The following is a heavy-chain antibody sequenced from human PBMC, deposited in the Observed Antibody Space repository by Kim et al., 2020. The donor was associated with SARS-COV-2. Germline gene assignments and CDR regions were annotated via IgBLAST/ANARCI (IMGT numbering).Heavy chain of an antibody. V-gene: IGHV3-7*01. CDR2: IKEDGSEK. J-gene: IGHJ6*02. CDR3: ARSRGLDV. Sequence: GGSLRLSCEASGFTFSNSWMSWVRQAPGKGLEWVANIKEDGSEKYYGDSVKGRFTISRDDAKKSLYLQMISLRAEDTAVYYCARSRGLDVWGQGTTVTVSS. CDR1: GFTFSNSW.